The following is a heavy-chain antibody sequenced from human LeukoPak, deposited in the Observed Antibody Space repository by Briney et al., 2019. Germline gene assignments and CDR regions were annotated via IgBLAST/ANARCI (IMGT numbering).Heavy chain of an antibody. Sequence: GESLKISCKGSGYSFTSYWIGWVRQMPGKGLEWMEIIYPGDSDTRYSPSFQGQVTISADKSISTAYLQWSSLKASDTAMYYCARRCLNPMVRGVIIKYDAFDIWGQGTMVTVSS. J-gene: IGHJ3*02. CDR1: GYSFTSYW. V-gene: IGHV5-51*01. D-gene: IGHD3-10*01. CDR3: ARRCLNPMVRGVIIKYDAFDI. CDR2: IYPGDSDT.